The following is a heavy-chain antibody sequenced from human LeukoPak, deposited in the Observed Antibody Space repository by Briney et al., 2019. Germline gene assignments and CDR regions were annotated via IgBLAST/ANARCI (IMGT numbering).Heavy chain of an antibody. J-gene: IGHJ4*02. V-gene: IGHV4-34*01. CDR2: INHSGST. D-gene: IGHD2-2*02. CDR3: ARGAGYCSSASCYTEGIDY. Sequence: SETLSLTCAVYGGSFSGYYWSWIRQPPGKGLEWIGEINHSGSTNYNPSLKSRVTISVDTSKNQFSLKLSSVTAADTAVYYCARGAGYCSSASCYTEGIDYWGQGTLVTVSS. CDR1: GGSFSGYY.